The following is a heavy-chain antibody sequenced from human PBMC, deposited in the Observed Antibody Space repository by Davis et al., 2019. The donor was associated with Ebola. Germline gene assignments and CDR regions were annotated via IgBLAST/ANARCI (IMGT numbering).Heavy chain of an antibody. CDR2: ISYDGSNK. Sequence: LSLTCAASGFTFSSYGMHWVRQAPGKGLEWVAVISYDGSNKYYADSVKGRFTISRDNSKNTLYLQMNSLRAEDTAVYYCEGYCSSTSCYGTDYWGQGTLVTVSS. CDR3: EGYCSSTSCYGTDY. J-gene: IGHJ4*02. V-gene: IGHV3-30*03. CDR1: GFTFSSYG. D-gene: IGHD2-2*01.